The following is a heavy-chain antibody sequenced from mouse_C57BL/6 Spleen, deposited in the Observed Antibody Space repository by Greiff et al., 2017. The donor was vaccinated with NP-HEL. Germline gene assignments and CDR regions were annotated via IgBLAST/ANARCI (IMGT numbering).Heavy chain of an antibody. D-gene: IGHD2-12*01. CDR1: GFTFSSYS. Sequence: EVQVVESGGDLVKPGGSLKLSCAASGFTFSSYSMSWVRQTPDKRLEWVATISSGGSYTYYPDSVKGRFTISRDNAKNTLYLQMSSLKSEDTAMYYCARPVTTGAMDYWGQGTSVTVSS. J-gene: IGHJ4*01. CDR2: ISSGGSYT. CDR3: ARPVTTGAMDY. V-gene: IGHV5-6*01.